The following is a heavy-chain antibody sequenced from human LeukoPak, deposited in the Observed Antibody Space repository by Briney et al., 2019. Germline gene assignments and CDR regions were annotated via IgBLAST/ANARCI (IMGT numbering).Heavy chain of an antibody. CDR3: MRDGPSWGLL. Sequence: SETLSLTCTVSGISINPYYWTWIRQPAGKGLEWIGRIIYTTGSTNYIPSLSSRVTMSVDTSKNQISLKLTYVTAADTAMYYCMRDGPSWGLLWGLGTLVTVSS. J-gene: IGHJ4*02. D-gene: IGHD3-16*01. V-gene: IGHV4-4*07. CDR2: IIYTTGST. CDR1: GISINPYY.